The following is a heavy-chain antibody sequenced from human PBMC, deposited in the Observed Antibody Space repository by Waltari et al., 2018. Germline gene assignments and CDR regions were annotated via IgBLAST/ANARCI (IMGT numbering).Heavy chain of an antibody. CDR2: RFSGGDT. CDR3: TRTLVPADPPRAMDV. D-gene: IGHD2-2*01. V-gene: IGHV3-53*01. J-gene: IGHJ6*02. Sequence: VQLVESGGDLIQPGGSLRLSCAASGFTVRNNYMAWVRQAPGKGLEWVSVRFSGGDTYYAESVKGRFTISRDSSRNTLHLQMNSLRVEDTAVYYCTRTLVPADPPRAMDVWGQGTVVSVSS. CDR1: GFTVRNNY.